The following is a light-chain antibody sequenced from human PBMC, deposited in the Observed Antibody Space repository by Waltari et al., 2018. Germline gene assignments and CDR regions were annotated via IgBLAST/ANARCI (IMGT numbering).Light chain of an antibody. V-gene: IGLV3-1*01. CDR1: DLGIRF. CDR3: QVWVSRTDHYV. J-gene: IGLJ1*01. Sequence: SYELTQPPSVSVSPGQTASITCSGHDLGIRFVCWYQQKPGHSPLLIIYQNARRPSGIPGQFSGSNSGNTATLTISGVEAGDEADYYCQVWVSRTDHYVFGTGTKVTVL. CDR2: QNA.